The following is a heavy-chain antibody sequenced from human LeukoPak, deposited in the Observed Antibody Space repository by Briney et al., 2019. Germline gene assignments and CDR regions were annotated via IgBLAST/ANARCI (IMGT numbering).Heavy chain of an antibody. J-gene: IGHJ4*02. CDR2: IGSVTTYI. V-gene: IGHV3-21*01. Sequence: GGSLRLSCAASGFTFSDYTMNWVRQAPGKGLEWVSSIGSVTTYIYYADSVKGRFTISRDNAKNSLSLQMNSLRAEDTAVYYCARAIAVAGPYYFDYWAREPWSPSPQ. D-gene: IGHD6-19*01. CDR3: ARAIAVAGPYYFDY. CDR1: GFTFSDYT.